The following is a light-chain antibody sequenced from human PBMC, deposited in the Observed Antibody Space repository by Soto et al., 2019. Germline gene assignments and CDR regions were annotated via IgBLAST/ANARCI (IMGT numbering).Light chain of an antibody. CDR2: NAV. Sequence: ENVLTQYPATLSLSPGERATLSCRASQSVRSYFAWYQQKPGQAPRLVIYNAVNRATGIPARFSGSGSGTDFTLTISILDPEDFAVYYCQQVFNWPTFGGGTKAEIK. CDR3: QQVFNWPT. V-gene: IGKV3-11*01. J-gene: IGKJ4*01. CDR1: QSVRSY.